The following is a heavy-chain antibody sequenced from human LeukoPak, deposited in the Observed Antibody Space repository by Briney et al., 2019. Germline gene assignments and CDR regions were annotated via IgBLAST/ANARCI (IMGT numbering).Heavy chain of an antibody. CDR1: GYTFTSYY. CDR3: ARGSLPGY. CDR2: INPSGGST. V-gene: IGHV1-46*01. D-gene: IGHD5/OR15-5a*01. Sequence: ASVKVSCKASGYTFTSYYMHWVRQAPGQGLEWMGIINPSGGSTSYAQKFQGGVTITADKSTSTAYMELSSLRSEDTAVYYCARGSLPGYWGQGTLVTVSS. J-gene: IGHJ4*02.